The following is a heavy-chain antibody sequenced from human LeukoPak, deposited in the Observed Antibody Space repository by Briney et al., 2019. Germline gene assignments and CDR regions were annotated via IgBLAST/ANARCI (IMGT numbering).Heavy chain of an antibody. CDR3: ARDSTGTPNDY. J-gene: IGHJ4*02. Sequence: GGSLRLSCAASGFTVSSNYMSWVRQAPGKGLEWVSVIYSGDSTYYADSVKGRFTISRDNSKNTLYLQMNSLRAEDTAVYYCARDSTGTPNDYWGQGTLVTVSS. CDR2: IYSGDST. D-gene: IGHD1-1*01. CDR1: GFTVSSNY. V-gene: IGHV3-53*01.